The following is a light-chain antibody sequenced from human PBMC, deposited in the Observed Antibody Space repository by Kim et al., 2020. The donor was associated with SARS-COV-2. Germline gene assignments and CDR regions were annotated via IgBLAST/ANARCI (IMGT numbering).Light chain of an antibody. J-gene: IGLJ1*01. CDR1: SSHIGSHY. CDR3: ASWDDSLSGLV. Sequence: QSVLTQPPSASGTPGQRVTIYCSGSSSHIGSHYVYWYRQLPGTAPDLLIQGNNQRPSGVPDRFSGSKSGTSASLAISGLRSEYEADYYCASWDDSLSGLVFGTGTKVTVL. V-gene: IGLV1-47*01. CDR2: GNN.